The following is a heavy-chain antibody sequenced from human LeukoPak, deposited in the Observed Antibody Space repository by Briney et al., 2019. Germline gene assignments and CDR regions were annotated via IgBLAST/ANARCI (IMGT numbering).Heavy chain of an antibody. Sequence: SVKVSCKASGGTFSSYAIGWVRQAPGQGLEWMGRIIPIFGTANYAQKFQGRVTITTDESTSTAYMELSSLRSEDTAVYYCAREYYYDSSGYALNSFDYWGQGTLVTVSS. CDR3: AREYYYDSSGYALNSFDY. CDR2: IIPIFGTA. V-gene: IGHV1-69*05. D-gene: IGHD3-22*01. J-gene: IGHJ4*02. CDR1: GGTFSSYA.